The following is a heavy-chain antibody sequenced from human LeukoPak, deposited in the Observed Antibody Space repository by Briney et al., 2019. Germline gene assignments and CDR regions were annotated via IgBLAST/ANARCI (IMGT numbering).Heavy chain of an antibody. V-gene: IGHV3-23*01. Sequence: GGSLRLSCAASGFTFSSYAMSWVRQAPGKGLEWVSAISGSGGSTYYADSVKGRFTISRDNSKNTLYLQMNSLRAEDTAVYYCAKAPTYYYDSSGYYYVRYWGQGTLVTVSS. D-gene: IGHD3-22*01. CDR2: ISGSGGST. J-gene: IGHJ4*02. CDR3: AKAPTYYYDSSGYYYVRY. CDR1: GFTFSSYA.